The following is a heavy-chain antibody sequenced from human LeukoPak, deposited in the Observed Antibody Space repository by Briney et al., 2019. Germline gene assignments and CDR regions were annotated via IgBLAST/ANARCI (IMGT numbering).Heavy chain of an antibody. CDR2: ISSTSSYT. Sequence: PGGSLRLSCAASGFTFSSYAMRWVRQAPGKGLEWVSYISSTSSYTNYADSVKGRFTISRDNAKNSLHLQMNSLRAEDTAVYYYARSYGWLPGGMWGQGTLVTVSS. CDR1: GFTFSSYA. D-gene: IGHD5-12*01. V-gene: IGHV3-11*03. J-gene: IGHJ4*02. CDR3: ARSYGWLPGGM.